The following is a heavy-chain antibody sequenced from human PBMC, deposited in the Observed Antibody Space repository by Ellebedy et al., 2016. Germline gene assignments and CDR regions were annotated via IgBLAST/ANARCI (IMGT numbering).Heavy chain of an antibody. D-gene: IGHD5-18*01. CDR1: GGSISSYY. Sequence: SETLSLTCTVSGGSISSYYWSWIRQPPGKGLEWIGYIYYSGSTNYNPSLKSRVTISVDTSKNQFSLKLSSVTAADTAVYYCARGRGYSYGRHFDYWGQGTLVTVSS. CDR3: ARGRGYSYGRHFDY. V-gene: IGHV4-59*01. J-gene: IGHJ4*02. CDR2: IYYSGST.